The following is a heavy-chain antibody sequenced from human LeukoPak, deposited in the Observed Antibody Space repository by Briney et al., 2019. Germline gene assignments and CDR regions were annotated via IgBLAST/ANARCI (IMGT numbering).Heavy chain of an antibody. J-gene: IGHJ4*02. CDR3: ARAGGSGSPGYFDY. CDR1: RGSVSSYY. CDR2: IFYSGDT. Sequence: SETLSLTCTVSRGSVSSYYWSWIRQPPGKGLEWIGYIFYSGDTNYNPSLKSRVTISVDTSQNQFSLRLSSVTAADTAVYYCARAGGSGSPGYFDYWGQGTLVTVS. D-gene: IGHD3-10*01. V-gene: IGHV4-59*02.